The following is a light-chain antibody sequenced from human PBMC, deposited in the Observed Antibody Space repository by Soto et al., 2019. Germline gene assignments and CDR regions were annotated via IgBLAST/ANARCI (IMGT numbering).Light chain of an antibody. J-gene: IGLJ1*01. Sequence: QSVLTQPASVSGSPGQSITISCTGTSSDVGAYNSVSWYQQHPDKATKLILFSVTSRTSGLSDRFSGSKSDNTASLTISGLRTEDEADYYCSSATSSSTYLFGTGTKLTVL. CDR3: SSATSSSTYL. V-gene: IGLV2-14*03. CDR2: SVT. CDR1: SSDVGAYNS.